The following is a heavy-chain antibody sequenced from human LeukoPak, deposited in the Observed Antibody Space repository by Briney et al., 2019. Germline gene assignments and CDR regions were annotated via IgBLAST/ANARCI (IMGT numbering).Heavy chain of an antibody. CDR1: GGSISSGGYY. J-gene: IGHJ4*02. D-gene: IGHD6-13*01. CDR3: AREGIAAQRAFDY. V-gene: IGHV4-31*03. CDR2: IYYSGST. Sequence: SETLSLTYTVSGGSISSGGYYWSWIRQHPGKGLEWIGYIYYSGSTYYNPSLKSRVTISVDTSKNQFSLKLSSVTAADTAVYYCAREGIAAQRAFDYWGQGTLVTVSS.